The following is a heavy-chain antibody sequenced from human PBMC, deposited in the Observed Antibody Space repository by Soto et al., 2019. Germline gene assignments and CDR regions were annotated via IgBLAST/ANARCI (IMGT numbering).Heavy chain of an antibody. J-gene: IGHJ6*02. D-gene: IGHD3-10*01. Sequence: QVQLVQSGAEVKKPGSSVKVSCKASGGTFSSYAISWVRQAPGQGLEWMGGVIPLFGIAKYAQMFQGRVTITVDESTRTGYMELSSLRSADTAVYYCATMGQETTFYGSGSGFDMDVWGQGTPVTVSS. CDR1: GGTFSSYA. V-gene: IGHV1-69*01. CDR2: VIPLFGIA. CDR3: ATMGQETTFYGSGSGFDMDV.